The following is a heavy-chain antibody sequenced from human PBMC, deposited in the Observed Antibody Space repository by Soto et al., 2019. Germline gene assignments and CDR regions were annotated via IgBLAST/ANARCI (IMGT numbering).Heavy chain of an antibody. CDR3: ARNTEYNWFDP. Sequence: VESLTICCKVSGYSFTSYWIVWVLQMPGKGLEWMGIIYPGDSDTRYSPSFQGQVTISADKSISTAYLQWSSLKASDTAMYYCARNTEYNWFDPWGQGTLVTVSS. CDR1: GYSFTSYW. J-gene: IGHJ5*02. CDR2: IYPGDSDT. V-gene: IGHV5-51*01.